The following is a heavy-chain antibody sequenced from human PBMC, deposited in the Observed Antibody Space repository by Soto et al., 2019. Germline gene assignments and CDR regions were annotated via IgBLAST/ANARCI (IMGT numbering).Heavy chain of an antibody. D-gene: IGHD2-21*02. CDR1: GGSLSTNP. CDR2: TGSGTGPG. J-gene: IGHJ4*02. CDR3: ARVVDFRPQVVTASRPYYFDY. V-gene: IGHV1-69*06. Sequence: GASVKVSCKASGGSLSTNPISWVRQAPGQGLEWMGGTGSGTGPGNHAQKFQGRLTVTADKSTSTVYMELTNLSSEDTAVYYCARVVDFRPQVVTASRPYYFDYWGQGTLVTVSS.